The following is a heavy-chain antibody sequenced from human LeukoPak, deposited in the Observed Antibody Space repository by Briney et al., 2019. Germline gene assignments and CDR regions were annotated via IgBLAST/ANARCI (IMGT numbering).Heavy chain of an antibody. V-gene: IGHV4-31*03. CDR1: DGSISSADYY. D-gene: IGHD3-22*01. CDR2: IYYSGST. CDR3: AREGGYYHLDY. Sequence: SETLSLTCTVSDGSISSADYYWSWIRQHPGKGLEWIGYIYYSGSTYYNPSLKSRVTISVDTSKNQFSLKLSSVTAADTAVYYCAREGGYYHLDYWGQGTLVTVSS. J-gene: IGHJ4*02.